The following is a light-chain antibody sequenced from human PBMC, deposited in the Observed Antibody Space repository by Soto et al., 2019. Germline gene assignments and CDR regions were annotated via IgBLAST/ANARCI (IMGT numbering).Light chain of an antibody. CDR1: QSVSSSY. CDR2: GAS. Sequence: EIVLTQSPGTLSLSPGERATLSCRASQSVSSSYLAWYQQKPGQAPRLHIYGASSRATGIPDRFSGSGSGTDFTLTISRLEPEDFAVYYCQQYGSSPRVTFGGGTKVEIK. J-gene: IGKJ4*01. V-gene: IGKV3-20*01. CDR3: QQYGSSPRVT.